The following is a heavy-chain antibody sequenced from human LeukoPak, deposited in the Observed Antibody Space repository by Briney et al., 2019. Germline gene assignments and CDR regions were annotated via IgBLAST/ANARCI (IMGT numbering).Heavy chain of an antibody. J-gene: IGHJ3*02. V-gene: IGHV1-2*02. CDR1: GYTFTGYY. CDR2: INPNSGGT. CDR3: ARDQFSSSDAFDI. D-gene: IGHD6-6*01. Sequence: ASVKVSCKASGYTFTGYYMHRVRQAPGQGLEWMGWINPNSGGTNYAQKFQGRVTMTRDTSISTAYMELSRLRSDDTAVYYCARDQFSSSDAFDIWGQGTMVTVSS.